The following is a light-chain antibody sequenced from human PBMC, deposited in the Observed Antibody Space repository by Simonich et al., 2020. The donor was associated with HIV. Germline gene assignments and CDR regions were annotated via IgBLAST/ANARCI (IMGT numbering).Light chain of an antibody. CDR1: QSLLYSSNNKNY. CDR2: GAS. J-gene: IGKJ2*01. V-gene: IGKV4-1*01. CDR3: QQYYSTPYT. Sequence: DIVMTQSPDSLAVSLGERATINCKSSQSLLYSSNNKNYLAWYQQKPGQPPKLLIYGASTRESWVPDRFSGSGSGTDFTLTISSLQAEDVAVYYCQQYYSTPYTFGQGTKLEIK.